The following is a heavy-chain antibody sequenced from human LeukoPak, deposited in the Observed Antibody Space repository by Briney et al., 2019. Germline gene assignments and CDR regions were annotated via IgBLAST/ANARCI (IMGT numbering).Heavy chain of an antibody. V-gene: IGHV1-69*13. D-gene: IGHD5-18*01. CDR1: GGTFSSYA. Sequence: SVKVSCKASGGTFSSYAISWVRQAPGQGLEWMGGVIPIFGTANYAQKFQGRVTITADESTSTAYMELSSLRSEDTAVCYCARVVTGYYYYMDVWGKGTTVTVSS. J-gene: IGHJ6*03. CDR2: VIPIFGTA. CDR3: ARVVTGYYYYMDV.